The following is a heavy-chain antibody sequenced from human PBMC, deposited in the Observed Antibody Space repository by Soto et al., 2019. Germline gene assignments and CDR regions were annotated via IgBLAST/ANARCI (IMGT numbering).Heavy chain of an antibody. D-gene: IGHD3-22*01. CDR2: INPNSGGT. V-gene: IGHV1-2*04. Sequence: ASVKVSCKASGYTFTGYYMHWVRQAPGQGLEWMGWINPNSGGTNYAQKFQGWVTMTRDTSISTAYMELSRLRSDDTAVYYCARGGGVTYYYDRSGSGDDAFDIWGQGTMVTVSS. CDR1: GYTFTGYY. CDR3: ARGGGVTYYYDRSGSGDDAFDI. J-gene: IGHJ3*02.